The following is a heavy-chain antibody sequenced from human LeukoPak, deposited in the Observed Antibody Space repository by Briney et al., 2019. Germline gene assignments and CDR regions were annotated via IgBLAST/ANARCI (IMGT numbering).Heavy chain of an antibody. Sequence: PGGSLRLSCAASGFTFSGYAMSWVRLAPGKGLEWVSTISDTSGSTHYADSVKGRFTISRDNSKNTLYLQMNSLGAEDTAVYYCAKLVYSSGGGFWGQGTLVTVSS. CDR3: AKLVYSSGGGF. D-gene: IGHD6-19*01. J-gene: IGHJ4*02. V-gene: IGHV3-23*01. CDR2: ISDTSGST. CDR1: GFTFSGYA.